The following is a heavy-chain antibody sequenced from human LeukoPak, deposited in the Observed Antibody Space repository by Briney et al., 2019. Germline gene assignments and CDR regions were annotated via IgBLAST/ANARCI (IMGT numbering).Heavy chain of an antibody. V-gene: IGHV4-59*08. J-gene: IGHJ3*02. CDR2: IYSSGST. CDR1: GASISSCY. Sequence: SETLSLTCSVSGASISSCYWSWFRQPPGKGLEWIGYIYSSGSTNYNPSLKSRVTISVDSSKNQFSLKLSSVTAADTAVYYCARGLQLWYPGDAFDIWGQGTMVTVSS. D-gene: IGHD5-18*01. CDR3: ARGLQLWYPGDAFDI.